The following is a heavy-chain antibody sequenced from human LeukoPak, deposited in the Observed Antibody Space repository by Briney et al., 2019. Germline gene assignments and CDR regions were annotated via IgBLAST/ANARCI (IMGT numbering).Heavy chain of an antibody. D-gene: IGHD3-22*01. CDR3: ARYYYDSSGYYRH. CDR1: GYTFTSYG. J-gene: IGHJ4*02. CDR2: IIPIFGTA. V-gene: IGHV1-69*13. Sequence: GASVKVSCKASGYTFTSYGISWVRQAPGQGLEWMGGIIPIFGTANYAQKFQGRVTITADESTSTAYMELSSLRSEDTAVYYCARYYYDSSGYYRHWGQGTLVTVSS.